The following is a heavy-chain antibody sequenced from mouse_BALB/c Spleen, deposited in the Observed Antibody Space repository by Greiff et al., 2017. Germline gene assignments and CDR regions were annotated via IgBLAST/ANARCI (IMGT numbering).Heavy chain of an antibody. CDR1: GFNIKDTY. D-gene: IGHD1-2*01. Sequence: VQLQQSGAELVKPGASVKLSCTASGFNIKDTYMHWVKQRPEQGLEWIGRIDPANGNTKYDPKFQGKATITADTSSNTAYLQLSSLTSEDTAVYYCARGGNYYGGYAMDHWGQGTSVTVSS. V-gene: IGHV14-3*02. J-gene: IGHJ4*01. CDR3: ARGGNYYGGYAMDH. CDR2: IDPANGNT.